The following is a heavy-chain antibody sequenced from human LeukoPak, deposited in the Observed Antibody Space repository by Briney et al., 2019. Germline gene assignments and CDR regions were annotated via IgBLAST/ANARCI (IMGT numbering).Heavy chain of an antibody. CDR2: IKPDGGVQ. CDR1: GLTFRDYW. J-gene: IGHJ4*02. Sequence: GGSLRLSCAASGLTFRDYWMSWVRQAPGKGLEWVANIKPDGGVQNYVDSVKGRFTITRDNAANSLFLQMNSLRDEDTAVYYCATSFHYCSVDSCALGGQGTLVTVSS. CDR3: ATSFHYCSVDSCAL. D-gene: IGHD2-15*01. V-gene: IGHV3-7*01.